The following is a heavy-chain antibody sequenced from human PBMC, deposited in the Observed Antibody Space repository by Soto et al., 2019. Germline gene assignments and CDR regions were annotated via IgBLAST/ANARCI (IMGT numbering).Heavy chain of an antibody. V-gene: IGHV4-31*03. CDR3: ARGYGDYGFYYYYYMDV. J-gene: IGHJ6*03. CDR2: IYYSGST. Sequence: SETLSLTCTVSGGSISSGGYYWSWIRQHPGKGLEWIGYIYYSGSTYYNPSLKSRVTISVDTSKNQFSLKLSSVTAADTAVYYCARGYGDYGFYYYYYMDVWGKGTTVTVSS. D-gene: IGHD4-17*01. CDR1: GGSISSGGYY.